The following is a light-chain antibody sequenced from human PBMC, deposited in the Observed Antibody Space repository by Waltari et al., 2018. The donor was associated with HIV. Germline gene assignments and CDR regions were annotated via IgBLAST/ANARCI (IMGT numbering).Light chain of an antibody. CDR3: QQYYSYPCT. CDR1: QGISSS. V-gene: IGKV1-8*01. J-gene: IGKJ3*01. Sequence: IRMPQSPSSFSASTRDRVTITCRASQGISSSLAWYQQKPGTAPKLLIYATATLQSGVPSRCSGSGSGTDFTLTISYLQSEDFATYVCQQYYSYPCTFGPGTKVDIK. CDR2: ATA.